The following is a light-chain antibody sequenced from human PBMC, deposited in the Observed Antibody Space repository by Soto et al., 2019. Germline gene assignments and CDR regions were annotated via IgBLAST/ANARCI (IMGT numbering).Light chain of an antibody. Sequence: DIQMTQSPASVAASVGSRVTISCRASQDIRNWLSLYQQKPGKAPKLLIYAAFSLQSGVPSRFSGSGSGTDFTLTISSLQPEDFATYYCQQSYTTPITFGHGTRLEIK. CDR1: QDIRNW. V-gene: IGKV1-39*01. CDR3: QQSYTTPIT. J-gene: IGKJ5*01. CDR2: AAF.